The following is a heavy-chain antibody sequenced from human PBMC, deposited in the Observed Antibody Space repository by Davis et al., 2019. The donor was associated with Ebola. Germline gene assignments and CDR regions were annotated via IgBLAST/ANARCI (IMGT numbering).Heavy chain of an antibody. J-gene: IGHJ4*02. V-gene: IGHV3-53*01. D-gene: IGHD6-19*01. CDR2: IYSGGTT. CDR1: GFTFSSYW. CDR3: ARGGWLHQFDY. Sequence: PGGSLRLSCAASGFTFSSYWMHWVRQAPGKGLEWVSVIYSGGTTYYADSVKGRFTISRDNSKNTLYLQMNSLRAEDTAVYYCARGGWLHQFDYWGQGTLVTVSS.